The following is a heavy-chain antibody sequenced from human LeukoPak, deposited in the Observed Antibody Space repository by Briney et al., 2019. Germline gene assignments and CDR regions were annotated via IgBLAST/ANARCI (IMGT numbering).Heavy chain of an antibody. V-gene: IGHV4-39*01. CDR2: MYYSGTI. J-gene: IGHJ4*02. D-gene: IGHD4-17*01. Sequence: SETLSLTCSVSGGSISGSTYSWGWIRQPPGKGLEWIGGMYYSGTIYYNPSLKSRVTISVDTSKNQFSLKLASVTAADTAVYYCARGVYGAYFDYWGQGTLVTVSS. CDR1: GGSISGSTYS. CDR3: ARGVYGAYFDY.